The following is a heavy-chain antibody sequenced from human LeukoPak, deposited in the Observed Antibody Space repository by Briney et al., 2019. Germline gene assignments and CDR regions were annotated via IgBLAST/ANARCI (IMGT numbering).Heavy chain of an antibody. Sequence: SVKVSCKASGGTFNTSALSWVRQAPGQGLECMGGIIPIFGTPNYAQKFQGRVTITADESTNTVYMELSSLRSEDTAVYYCARLINSGYDTRGWFDPWGQGTLVTVSS. CDR2: IIPIFGTP. V-gene: IGHV1-69*13. CDR3: ARLINSGYDTRGWFDP. CDR1: GGTFNTSA. D-gene: IGHD5-12*01. J-gene: IGHJ5*02.